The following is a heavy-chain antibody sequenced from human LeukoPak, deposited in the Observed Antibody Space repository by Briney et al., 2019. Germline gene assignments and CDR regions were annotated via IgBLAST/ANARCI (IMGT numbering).Heavy chain of an antibody. Sequence: SVKVSCKASGYTFTSYDISRVRQAPGQGLEWMGGIIPIFGTANYAQKFQGRVTITADESTSTAYMELSSLRSEDTAVYYCARQTGYDSSGYYYWGQGTLVTVSS. CDR2: IIPIFGTA. D-gene: IGHD3-22*01. V-gene: IGHV1-69*13. CDR1: GYTFTSYD. CDR3: ARQTGYDSSGYYY. J-gene: IGHJ4*02.